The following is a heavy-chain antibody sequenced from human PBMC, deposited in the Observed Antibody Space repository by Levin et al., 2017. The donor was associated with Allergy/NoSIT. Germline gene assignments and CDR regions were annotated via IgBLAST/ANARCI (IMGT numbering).Heavy chain of an antibody. CDR3: ARFVVTTVSYFYMDV. CDR1: GYTFKNYG. D-gene: IGHD2-2*01. V-gene: IGHV1-18*01. CDR2: ISTHNGNT. J-gene: IGHJ6*03. Sequence: AASVKVSCKASGYTFKNYGISWVRQAPGQGLEWMGWISTHNGNTNYAQSFQGRVTMTTDTSTSTADMELRSLISDDTAVYYCARFVVTTVSYFYMDVWGKGTTVTVSS.